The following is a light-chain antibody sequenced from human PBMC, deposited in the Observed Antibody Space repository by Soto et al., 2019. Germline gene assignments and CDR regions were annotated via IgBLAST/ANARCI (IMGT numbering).Light chain of an antibody. CDR1: QSVRSN. J-gene: IGKJ2*01. V-gene: IGKV3-15*01. CDR2: GAS. CDR3: QQYHISPPDT. Sequence: EIVMTQSPATLSVSPGERATLSCRASQSVRSNLAWYQQKPGQAPRLLIYGASTMATGIPARFSGSGSGTDFTLTISSLQSEDFAVYYCQQYHISPPDTFGQGTKVEIK.